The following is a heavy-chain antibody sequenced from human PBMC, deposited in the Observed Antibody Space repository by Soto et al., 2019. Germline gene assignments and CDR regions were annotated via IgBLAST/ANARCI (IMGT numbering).Heavy chain of an antibody. J-gene: IGHJ4*02. Sequence: QVQLQESGPGLVKPSGTLSLTCAVFGGSISNSNWWTWVRQPQGKGLDWIGEIFHSGSTNYNSSLMGRVTISVDKANTQLSLKLSSVTAADTAVYYCAHRPIVGAAIWGQGTLVTVSS. CDR1: GGSISNSNW. CDR2: IFHSGST. V-gene: IGHV4-4*02. D-gene: IGHD1-26*01. CDR3: AHRPIVGAAI.